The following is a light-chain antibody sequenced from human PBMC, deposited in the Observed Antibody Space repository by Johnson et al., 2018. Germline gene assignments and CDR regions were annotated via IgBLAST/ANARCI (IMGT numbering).Light chain of an antibody. CDR2: ENN. J-gene: IGLJ1*01. CDR1: SSNIGNNY. V-gene: IGLV1-51*02. CDR3: GTWYCSLSAGNV. Sequence: QSVLTQPPSVSAAPGQKVTISCSGSSSNIGNNYVSWYQQLPGTAPKLLIYENNKRPSGIPDRFSGSKSGTSATLGITGLQNGDEADYYCGTWYCSLSAGNVFGTGTKVTVL.